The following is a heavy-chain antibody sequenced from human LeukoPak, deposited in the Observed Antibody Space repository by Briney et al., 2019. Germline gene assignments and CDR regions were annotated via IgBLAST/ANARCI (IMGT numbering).Heavy chain of an antibody. CDR2: ISTYTGRA. D-gene: IGHD4-23*01. CDR3: ARADGANSGTNAFDV. J-gene: IGHJ3*01. CDR1: GYRFNVYD. Sequence: ASVKVSCKTSGYRFNVYDILWVRQAPGHGLDYVGWISTYTGRANYAQKFQGRVSVITDTSTSTAYLELTNLTSSDTGLYYCARADGANSGTNAFDVWGLGTMVTVAS. V-gene: IGHV1-18*04.